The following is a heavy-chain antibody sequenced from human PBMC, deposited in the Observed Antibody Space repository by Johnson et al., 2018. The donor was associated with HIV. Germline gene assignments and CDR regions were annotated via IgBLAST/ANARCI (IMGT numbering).Heavy chain of an antibody. CDR1: GFTVSSNY. V-gene: IGHV3-66*02. J-gene: IGHJ3*02. CDR2: IYSGGST. CDR3: AREGYIVGAQDAFEI. D-gene: IGHD1-26*01. Sequence: VQLVESGGGLVQPGGSLRLSCAASGFTVSSNYMSWVRQAPGKGLEWVSVIYSGGSTYYADSVKGRFTISRDNSKNTLYLQMNSLRAEDTAVYYCAREGYIVGAQDAFEIWGQGTMVTVSS.